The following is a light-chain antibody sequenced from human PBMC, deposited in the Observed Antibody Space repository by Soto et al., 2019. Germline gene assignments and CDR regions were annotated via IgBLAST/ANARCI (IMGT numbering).Light chain of an antibody. CDR3: QQYGSSPLT. CDR2: GAS. J-gene: IGKJ4*01. V-gene: IGKV3-20*01. Sequence: EIELTQSPGTLSLSPGERATLTCRASQSVSNNDLAWYQQKPGQAPRLLISGASSRATGIPDRFNGSGSGTDFTLTISRLEPEDFAVYYCQQYGSSPLTFGGGTKVEIK. CDR1: QSVSNND.